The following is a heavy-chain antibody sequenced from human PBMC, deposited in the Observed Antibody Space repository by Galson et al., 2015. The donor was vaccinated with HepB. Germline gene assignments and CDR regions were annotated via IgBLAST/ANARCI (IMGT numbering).Heavy chain of an antibody. D-gene: IGHD3/OR15-3a*01. CDR3: AKDLDGAPMSLSLDF. CDR2: MSYEGRNE. CDR1: GFTFRNFG. Sequence: SLRLSCAVSGFTFRNFGMHWVRQAPGKGLEWVATMSYEGRNEYYGDSVKGRFTISRDNSKNTLYLQMSSVRIEDTAVYYCAKDLDGAPMSLSLDFWGQGTLVTVSS. J-gene: IGHJ4*02. V-gene: IGHV3-30*18.